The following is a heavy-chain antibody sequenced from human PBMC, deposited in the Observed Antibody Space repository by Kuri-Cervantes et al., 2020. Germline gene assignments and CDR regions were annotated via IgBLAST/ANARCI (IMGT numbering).Heavy chain of an antibody. Sequence: SETLSLTCAGYGGSFSGYYWSWIRQPPGKGLEWIGEINHSGSTNDNPSLKSRVTISVDTSKNQFSLKLSSVTAADTAVYYCARAAMIVVNAFDIWGQGTMVTVSS. J-gene: IGHJ3*02. CDR3: ARAAMIVVNAFDI. V-gene: IGHV4-34*01. D-gene: IGHD3-22*01. CDR1: GGSFSGYY. CDR2: INHSGST.